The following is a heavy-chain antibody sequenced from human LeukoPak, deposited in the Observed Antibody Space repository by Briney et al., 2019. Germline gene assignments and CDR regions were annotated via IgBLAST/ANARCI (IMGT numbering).Heavy chain of an antibody. D-gene: IGHD3-22*01. V-gene: IGHV3-23*01. Sequence: GGSLRLSCAASGFTFSSYAMSWVRQAPGKGLEWVSAISGSGGSTYYADSVKGRFTISRDNSKNTLYLQMNSLRAEDTAVYYCASSSGEFAYYYYYYGMDVWGQGTTVTVSS. CDR3: ASSSGEFAYYYYYYGMDV. J-gene: IGHJ6*02. CDR1: GFTFSSYA. CDR2: ISGSGGST.